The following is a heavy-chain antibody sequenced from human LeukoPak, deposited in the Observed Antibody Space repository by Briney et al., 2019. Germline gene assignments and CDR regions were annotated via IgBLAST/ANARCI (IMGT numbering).Heavy chain of an antibody. CDR3: AKAGGSTRLYYYYYYMDV. D-gene: IGHD2-2*01. CDR1: GFSFSSYG. V-gene: IGHV3-30*02. J-gene: IGHJ6*03. CDR2: IRYDGSDK. Sequence: GGSLRLSCAASGFSFSSYGMHWVRQAPGKGLEWVAFIRYDGSDKYYADSVKGRFTISSDNSKNTLYLQMSSLRAEDTAVYYCAKAGGSTRLYYYYYYMDVWGKGTTVTVSS.